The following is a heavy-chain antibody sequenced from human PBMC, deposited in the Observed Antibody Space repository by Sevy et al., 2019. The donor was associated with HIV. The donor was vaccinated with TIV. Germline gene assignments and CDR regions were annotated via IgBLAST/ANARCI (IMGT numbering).Heavy chain of an antibody. J-gene: IGHJ4*02. CDR3: VAANSWEDY. Sequence: GGSLRLSCAISGFTFSSYWMHWVRQAPGKGLVWVSRVNSDGSSTTYADSVKGRFTISRDNAKNTLSLQMNSLRAEDTAVYYCVAANSWEDYWGQGTLVTVSS. CDR1: GFTFSSYW. V-gene: IGHV3-74*01. D-gene: IGHD6-13*01. CDR2: VNSDGSST.